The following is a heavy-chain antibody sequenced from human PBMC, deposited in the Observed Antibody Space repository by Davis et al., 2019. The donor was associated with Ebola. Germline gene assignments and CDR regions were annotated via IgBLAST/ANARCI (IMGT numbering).Heavy chain of an antibody. J-gene: IGHJ4*02. CDR3: ARMNPITALDY. V-gene: IGHV4-34*01. CDR2: INHSGST. D-gene: IGHD1-14*01. Sequence: MPSETLSLTCAVYGGSFSGYYWSWIRQPPGKGLEWIGEINHSGSTNYNPSLKSRVTISVDTSKNQFSPKLSSVTAADTAVYYCARMNPITALDYWGQGTLVTVSS. CDR1: GGSFSGYY.